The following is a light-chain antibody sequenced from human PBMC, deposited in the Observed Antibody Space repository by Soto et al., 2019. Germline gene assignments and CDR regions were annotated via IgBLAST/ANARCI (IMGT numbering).Light chain of an antibody. V-gene: IGKV1-5*01. CDR2: DAT. CDR3: QQYNRLIT. Sequence: DIQMTQSPSILSASVGDSVTLTCRASQTIDSWVAWYQQKPGKAPELLVYDATSLESGVSSRFSGSGYGTVFTLSINNLQPDYFATYYCQQYNRLITFGQGTRLEIK. CDR1: QTIDSW. J-gene: IGKJ5*01.